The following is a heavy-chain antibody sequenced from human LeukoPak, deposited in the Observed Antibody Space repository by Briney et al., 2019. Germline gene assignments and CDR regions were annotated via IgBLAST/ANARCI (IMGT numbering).Heavy chain of an antibody. V-gene: IGHV3-23*01. J-gene: IGHJ4*02. Sequence: GGSLRLSCAASGFTFSSYAMSWVRQAPGKGLGWISAISGSGDNTYYADSVKGRFSISRDKSKNTLFLQLNSLRAEDTAIYYCAKDTWYGSGWSDYWGQGTLVTVSS. CDR3: AKDTWYGSGWSDY. CDR2: ISGSGDNT. D-gene: IGHD6-19*01. CDR1: GFTFSSYA.